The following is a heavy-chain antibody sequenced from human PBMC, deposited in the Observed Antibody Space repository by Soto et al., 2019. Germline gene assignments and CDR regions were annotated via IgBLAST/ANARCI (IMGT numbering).Heavy chain of an antibody. CDR3: ARISVVINGVDY. CDR1: GFTFSDYY. V-gene: IGHV3-11*06. D-gene: IGHD3-22*01. J-gene: IGHJ4*02. Sequence: GGSRSLSCAASGFTFSDYYMSWIGRAPGKGLEWVSYISSSSSYTNYADSVKGRFTISRDNAKNSLYLQMNSLRAEDTAVYYCARISVVINGVDYWGQGTLVTVSS. CDR2: ISSSSSYT.